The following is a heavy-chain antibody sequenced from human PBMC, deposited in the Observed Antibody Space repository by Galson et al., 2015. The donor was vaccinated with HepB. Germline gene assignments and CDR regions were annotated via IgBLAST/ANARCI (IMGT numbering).Heavy chain of an antibody. CDR1: GFSFSVYR. Sequence: SLRLSCAASGFSFSVYRMSWVRQAPGKGLEWVGNIKEDGGEKYYMDSVKGRFTMSRDNAKSSLYLQMDSLRAEDTAVYYCARRAVSGSMDVWGQGTTVTVSS. J-gene: IGHJ6*02. D-gene: IGHD3-3*02. CDR3: ARRAVSGSMDV. V-gene: IGHV3-7*05. CDR2: IKEDGGEK.